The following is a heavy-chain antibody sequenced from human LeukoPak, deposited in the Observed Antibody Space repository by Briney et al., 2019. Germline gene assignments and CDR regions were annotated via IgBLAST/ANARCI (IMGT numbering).Heavy chain of an antibody. CDR3: ARLGRPYYYYYMDV. V-gene: IGHV3-48*01. Sequence: PGGSLRLSCAASGFTFSSYWMSWVRQALGKGLEWVSYISSSSSTIYYADSVKGRFTISRDNAKNSLFLQMNSLRAEDTAVYYCARLGRPYYYYYMDVWGKGTTVTVSS. CDR2: ISSSSSTI. J-gene: IGHJ6*03. CDR1: GFTFSSYW.